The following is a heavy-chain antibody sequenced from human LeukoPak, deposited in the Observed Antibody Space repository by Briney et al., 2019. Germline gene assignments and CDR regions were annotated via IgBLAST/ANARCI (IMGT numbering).Heavy chain of an antibody. CDR3: ARRKYGVGFDP. D-gene: IGHD2-8*01. J-gene: IGHJ5*02. V-gene: IGHV4-39*01. Sequence: PSETLSLTCTVPGDSITSAIYYRGWISQPPGKGLEWLGCVYSTGNTLYNPPLKHRGTMSVEPSRNQFSLPLSAVTAADTAVYYCARRKYGVGFDPWGQGTLVTVSS. CDR2: VYSTGNT. CDR1: GDSITSAIYY.